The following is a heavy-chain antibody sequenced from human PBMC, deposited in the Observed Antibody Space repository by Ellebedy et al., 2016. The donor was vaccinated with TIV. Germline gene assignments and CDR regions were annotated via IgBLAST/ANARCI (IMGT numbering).Heavy chain of an antibody. CDR3: ARGWASGSYFPS. Sequence: AASVKVSCKASGYSFTGSYIHWVRQAPGQGLEWMGWIKPHSGDTNYAQQFQGRVTLTRDTSITTAYMELSSLRSDDTVVYYCARGWASGSYFPSWGQGTLLTVSS. CDR2: IKPHSGDT. D-gene: IGHD3-10*01. J-gene: IGHJ5*02. V-gene: IGHV1-2*02. CDR1: GYSFTGSY.